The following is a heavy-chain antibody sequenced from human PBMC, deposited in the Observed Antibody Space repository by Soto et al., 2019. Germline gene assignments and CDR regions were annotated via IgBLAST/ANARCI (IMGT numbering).Heavy chain of an antibody. CDR1: GGSISSGGYY. CDR2: IYYSGST. Sequence: PSETLSLTCTVSGGSISSGGYYWSWIRQHPGKGLEWIGYIYYSGSTSYNPSLKSRVTISVDTSKNQFSLKLSSVTAADTAVYYCAREGFYDSSGYYLSAFDIWGQGTMVTVSS. D-gene: IGHD3-22*01. CDR3: AREGFYDSSGYYLSAFDI. J-gene: IGHJ3*02. V-gene: IGHV4-31*03.